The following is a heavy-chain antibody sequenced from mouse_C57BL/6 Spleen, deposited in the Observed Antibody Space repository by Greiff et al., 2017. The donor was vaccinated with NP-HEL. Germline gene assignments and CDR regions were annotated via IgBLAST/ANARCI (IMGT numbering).Heavy chain of an antibody. CDR3: TIKGGYAMDY. J-gene: IGHJ4*01. D-gene: IGHD2-4*01. Sequence: QVHVKQSGAELVRPGASVTLSCKASGYTFTDYEMHWVKQTPVHGLEWIGAIDPETGGTAYNQKFKGKAILTADKSSSTAYMELRSLTSEDSAVYYGTIKGGYAMDYWGQGTSVTVSS. V-gene: IGHV1-15*01. CDR2: IDPETGGT. CDR1: GYTFTDYE.